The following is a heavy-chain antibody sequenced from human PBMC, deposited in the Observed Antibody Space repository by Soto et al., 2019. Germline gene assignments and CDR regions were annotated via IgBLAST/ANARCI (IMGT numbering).Heavy chain of an antibody. D-gene: IGHD3-3*01. CDR3: ARGKPFGHYAMDV. V-gene: IGHV4-34*01. Sequence: PSETLSLTCAVYGGSFSDYYWSWIRQPPGKGLDWIGEINHGGNTNYNPSLKSRVTISVDTSKNQFSLKLSSVTAADTAVYYCARGKPFGHYAMDVWGQGTTVTVSS. J-gene: IGHJ6*02. CDR2: INHGGNT. CDR1: GGSFSDYY.